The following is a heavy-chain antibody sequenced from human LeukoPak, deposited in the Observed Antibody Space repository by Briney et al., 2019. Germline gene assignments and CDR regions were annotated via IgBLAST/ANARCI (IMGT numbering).Heavy chain of an antibody. CDR2: ISSSGSIT. V-gene: IGHV3-48*01. CDR3: ARPGITAFDI. D-gene: IGHD3-10*01. CDR1: GFTLSSHN. J-gene: IGHJ3*02. Sequence: GGSLRLSCVASGFTLSSHNINWVRQAPGKGLEWVSHISSSGSITYYGDSVKGRITISRDNAKNSVSLYMNSLRAEDSAVYYCARPGITAFDIWGQGTMVTVSS.